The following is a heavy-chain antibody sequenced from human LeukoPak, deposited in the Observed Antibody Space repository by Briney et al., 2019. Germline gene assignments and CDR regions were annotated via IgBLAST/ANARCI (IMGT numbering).Heavy chain of an antibody. Sequence: GGSLRLSCAVSGFTFSDYYMTWIRQAPGKGLEWVSYISSTGIYTNYADSVKGRFTISRDNAKNSLYLQMNSLRAEDTAVYYCARSNREFASGTGDFWGQGTLVTVSS. D-gene: IGHD3-10*01. CDR2: ISSTGIYT. J-gene: IGHJ4*02. V-gene: IGHV3-11*03. CDR1: GFTFSDYY. CDR3: ARSNREFASGTGDF.